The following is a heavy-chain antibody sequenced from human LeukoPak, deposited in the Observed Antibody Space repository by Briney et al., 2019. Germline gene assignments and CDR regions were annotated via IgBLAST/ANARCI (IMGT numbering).Heavy chain of an antibody. V-gene: IGHV4-39*01. J-gene: IGHJ4*02. CDR1: GGSISSSSHY. CDR2: IYYSGST. CDR3: ARQRTSGSASNLRVAQIDS. Sequence: PSETLSLTCTVSGGSISSSSHYWAWIRQSPGTGLEWIGSIYYSGSTYYNPSLKSRATISVDTSKNQISLKVSSVTAADSALYFCARQRTSGSASNLRVAQIDSWGQGTLVTVSS. D-gene: IGHD3-3*01.